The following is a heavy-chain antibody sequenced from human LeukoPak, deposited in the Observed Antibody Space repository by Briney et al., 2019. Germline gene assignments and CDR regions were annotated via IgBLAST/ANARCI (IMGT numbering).Heavy chain of an antibody. CDR1: GYTFTSYY. V-gene: IGHV1-46*01. CDR2: INPSGGST. J-gene: IGHJ5*02. Sequence: ASVKLSFKASGYTFTSYYMHWVRRAPGQGLEWMGIINPSGGSTSYAQKFQGRVTMTRDTSTSTVYMELSSLRSEDTAVYYCARDASGLLRLGGGFDPWGQGTLVTVSS. D-gene: IGHD3-22*01. CDR3: ARDASGLLRLGGGFDP.